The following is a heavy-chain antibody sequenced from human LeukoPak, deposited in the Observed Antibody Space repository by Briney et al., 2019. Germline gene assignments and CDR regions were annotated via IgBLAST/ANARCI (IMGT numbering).Heavy chain of an antibody. CDR2: ISWNSGSI. Sequence: PGRSLRLSCAASGVTFDDHAMHWVGQAPGKGLEWVSGISWNSGSIGYADSVKGRFIISRDNAKNSLYLLMSSLRPEDTALYYCARGGYRGNPHYFDYWGQGTLVTVSS. CDR1: GVTFDDHA. J-gene: IGHJ4*02. V-gene: IGHV3-9*01. CDR3: ARGGYRGNPHYFDY. D-gene: IGHD5-12*01.